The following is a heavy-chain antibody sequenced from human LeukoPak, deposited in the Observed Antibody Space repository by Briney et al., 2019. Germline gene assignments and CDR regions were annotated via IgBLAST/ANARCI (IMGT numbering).Heavy chain of an antibody. CDR2: ISYTGTYI. J-gene: IGHJ4*02. Sequence: GGSPRLSCAASAFSLNAYNVNWVRQAPGKGLEWVSSISYTGTYIYYADSVKGRFTISRDNAQNSLYLQMNSLRAEDTAIYYCVRDRGIYRPIDYWGQGTLVTVSS. D-gene: IGHD1-26*01. V-gene: IGHV3-21*04. CDR1: AFSLNAYN. CDR3: VRDRGIYRPIDY.